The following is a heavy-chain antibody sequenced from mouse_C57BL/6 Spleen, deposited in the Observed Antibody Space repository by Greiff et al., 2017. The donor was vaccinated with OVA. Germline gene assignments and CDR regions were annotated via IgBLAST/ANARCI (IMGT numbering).Heavy chain of an antibody. Sequence: VQRVESGAELVKPGASVKISCKASGYAFSSYWMNWVKQRPGKGLEWIGQIYPGDGDTNYNGKFKGKATLTADKSSSTAYMQLSSLTSEDSAVYFCARREDSSGPYYFDYWGQGTTLTVSS. CDR1: GYAFSSYW. J-gene: IGHJ2*01. CDR2: IYPGDGDT. V-gene: IGHV1-80*01. D-gene: IGHD3-2*02. CDR3: ARREDSSGPYYFDY.